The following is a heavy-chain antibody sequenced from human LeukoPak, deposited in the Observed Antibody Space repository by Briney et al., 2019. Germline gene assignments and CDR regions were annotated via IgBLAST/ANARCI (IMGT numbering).Heavy chain of an antibody. CDR3: ARVVLGRRWLEPSYYYGMDV. CDR1: GGTFNSYA. J-gene: IGHJ6*02. D-gene: IGHD5-24*01. CDR2: IIPIFGTA. V-gene: IGHV1-69*13. Sequence: SVKVSCKASGGTFNSYAISWVRQAPGQGLEWMGGIIPIFGTAKYAQKFQGRVTITADESTSTAYMELSSLRSEDTAVYYCARVVLGRRWLEPSYYYGMDVWGQGTTVTVSS.